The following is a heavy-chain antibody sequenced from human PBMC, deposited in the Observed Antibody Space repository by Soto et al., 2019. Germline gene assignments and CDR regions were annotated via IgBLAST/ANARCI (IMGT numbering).Heavy chain of an antibody. J-gene: IGHJ4*02. Sequence: EVQLLESGGGLVQPGGSLRLPVEPFGSPFRGYAMGWFRKAQGKGLEWVSAISGSGGRTYYADSVKGRFTISRDNSKNTLYLQMNSLRAEDTAVYYCAALIVVVMYPDYWGQGTLVTVSS. CDR1: GSPFRGYA. CDR2: ISGSGGRT. V-gene: IGHV3-23*01. D-gene: IGHD3-22*01. CDR3: AALIVVVMYPDY.